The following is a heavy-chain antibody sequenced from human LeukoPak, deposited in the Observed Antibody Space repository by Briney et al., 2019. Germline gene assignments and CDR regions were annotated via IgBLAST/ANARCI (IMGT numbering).Heavy chain of an antibody. CDR2: INPNSGGT. J-gene: IGHJ4*02. Sequence: GASVKVSCKASGYTFTGYYMHWVRQAPGQGLEWMGWINPNSGGTNYAQKFQGRVTMTRDTSISTAYMELSRLRSDDTAVYYCARDRGYSYGYLPDYWGQGTLVTVSS. CDR3: ARDRGYSYGYLPDY. CDR1: GYTFTGYY. V-gene: IGHV1-2*02. D-gene: IGHD5-18*01.